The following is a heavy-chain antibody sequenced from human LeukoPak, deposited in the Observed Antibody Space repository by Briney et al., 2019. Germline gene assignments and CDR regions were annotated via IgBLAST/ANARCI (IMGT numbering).Heavy chain of an antibody. CDR2: IYYSGST. Sequence: SETLSLTCTVSGGSISSSSYYWGWIRQPPGKGLEWIGSIYYSGSTYYNPSLKSRVTISVDTSKNQFSLKLSSVTAADTAVYYCARHQDAVGATVHNWYFDLWGRGTLVTVSS. V-gene: IGHV4-39*01. CDR3: ARHQDAVGATVHNWYFDL. D-gene: IGHD1-26*01. CDR1: GGSISSSSYY. J-gene: IGHJ2*01.